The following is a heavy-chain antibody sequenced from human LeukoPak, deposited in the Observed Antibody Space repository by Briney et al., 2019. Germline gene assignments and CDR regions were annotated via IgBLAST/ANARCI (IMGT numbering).Heavy chain of an antibody. J-gene: IGHJ4*02. CDR1: GYTFTGYY. V-gene: IGHV1-2*02. CDR2: INPNSGGT. CDR3: ALYSGRYSDY. D-gene: IGHD1-26*01. Sequence: ASVKVSCKASGYTFTGYYMHWVRQAPGQGLEWMGWINPNSGGTNYAQKFQGRVTMTRDTSTSTVYMELSSLRSEDTAMYYCALYSGRYSDYSGQGTLVTVSS.